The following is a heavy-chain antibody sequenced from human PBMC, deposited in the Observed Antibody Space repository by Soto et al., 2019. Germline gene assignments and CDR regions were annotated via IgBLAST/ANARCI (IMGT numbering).Heavy chain of an antibody. J-gene: IGHJ4*02. CDR2: IYHSGST. Sequence: QLQLQESGSGLVKPSQTLSLTCAVSGGSISSGGYSWSWIRQPPGRGLEWIGYIYHSGSTYYNPSPKGRITMSIDRSKSQLSLELSSVTAADTAVYYCARGMTTVATLDYWGQGTLVTVSS. CDR1: GGSISSGGYS. D-gene: IGHD4-4*01. V-gene: IGHV4-30-2*01. CDR3: ARGMTTVATLDY.